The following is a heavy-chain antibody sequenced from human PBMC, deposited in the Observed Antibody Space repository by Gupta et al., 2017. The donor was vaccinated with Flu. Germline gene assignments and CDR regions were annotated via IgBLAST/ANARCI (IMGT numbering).Heavy chain of an antibody. J-gene: IGHJ6*02. Sequence: QVQLVESGGGVVQPGRSLRLSCAASGFPFSRYGMHWVRQAPGKGLEWVAVISYDGSNKYYADSVKGRFTISRDNSKNTLYLQMNSLRAEDTAVYYCAKDFAYYDILTGYYTHYGMDVWGQGTTVTVSS. V-gene: IGHV3-30*18. CDR1: GFPFSRYG. CDR2: ISYDGSNK. D-gene: IGHD3-9*01. CDR3: AKDFAYYDILTGYYTHYGMDV.